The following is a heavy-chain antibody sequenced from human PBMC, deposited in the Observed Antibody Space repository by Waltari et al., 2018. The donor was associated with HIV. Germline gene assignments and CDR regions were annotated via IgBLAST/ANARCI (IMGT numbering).Heavy chain of an antibody. Sequence: EVLLAESGGGLIQPGGSLGLSCTAFNSSISAKHVTWNRQAPGGSLEWVAVIYPDDTTHYADSVSGRFTISRAKSRTKVFLLMNSLFVDDTATYFCATGVRYYGPWGQGTRVTVSS. D-gene: IGHD3-22*01. CDR1: NSSISAKH. CDR3: ATGVRYYGP. V-gene: IGHV3-53*01. J-gene: IGHJ5*02. CDR2: IYPDDTT.